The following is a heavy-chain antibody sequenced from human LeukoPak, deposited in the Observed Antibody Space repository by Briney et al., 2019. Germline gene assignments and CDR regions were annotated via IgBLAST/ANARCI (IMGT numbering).Heavy chain of an antibody. CDR2: IYYSGST. Sequence: PSETLSLTCTVSGGSISSYYWSWIRQPPGKGLEWIGYIYYSGSTNYNPSLKSRVTISVDTSKNQFSLKLSSVTAADTAAYYCARDRAFSGLANWGQGTLVTVSS. V-gene: IGHV4-59*01. J-gene: IGHJ4*02. CDR3: ARDRAFSGLAN. CDR1: GGSISSYY.